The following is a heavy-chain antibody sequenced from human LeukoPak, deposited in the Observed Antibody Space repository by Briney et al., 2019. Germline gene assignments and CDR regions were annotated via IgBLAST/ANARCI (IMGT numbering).Heavy chain of an antibody. CDR2: IYYSGST. D-gene: IGHD5-18*01. V-gene: IGHV4-39*01. J-gene: IGHJ4*02. CDR1: GGSISSSSYY. CDR3: ARRGYSYASGYFDY. Sequence: SETLSLTCTVSGGSISSSSYYWGWIRQPPGKGLEWIGSIYYSGSTYYNPSLKSRVTISVDTSKNQFSLKLNSVTAADTAVYYCARRGYSYASGYFDYWGQGTLVTVSS.